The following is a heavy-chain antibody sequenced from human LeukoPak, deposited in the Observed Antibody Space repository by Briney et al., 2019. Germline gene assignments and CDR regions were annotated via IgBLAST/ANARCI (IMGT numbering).Heavy chain of an antibody. CDR1: GFTFSSYG. CDR2: IWYDGSNK. V-gene: IGHV3-33*01. Sequence: GGSLRLSCAASGFTFSSYGMHWVRQAPGKGLEWVAVIWYDGSNKYYADSVKGRFTISRDNSKNTLYLQMNSLRAEDTAVYYSARDRWNDETPPLGYWGQGTLATVSS. CDR3: ARDRWNDETPPLGY. J-gene: IGHJ4*02. D-gene: IGHD1-1*01.